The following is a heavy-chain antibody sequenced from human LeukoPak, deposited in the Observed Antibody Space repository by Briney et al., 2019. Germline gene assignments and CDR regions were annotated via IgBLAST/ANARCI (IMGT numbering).Heavy chain of an antibody. J-gene: IGHJ6*03. Sequence: SETLSLTCTVSGGSVTSGNNYWNWIRHPPGKGLDGIGRFYTNGGASYNPSLKSRVTISIDASKNQFSLKLSSVTAADTAVYYCARGRRPSIAALRDYYYYYMDVWGKGTTVTVSS. CDR3: ARGRRPSIAALRDYYYYYMDV. V-gene: IGHV4-61*02. CDR1: GGSVTSGNNY. D-gene: IGHD6-6*01. CDR2: FYTNGGA.